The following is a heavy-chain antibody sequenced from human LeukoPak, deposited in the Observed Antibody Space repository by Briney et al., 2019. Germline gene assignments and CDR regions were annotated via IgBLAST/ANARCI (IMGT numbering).Heavy chain of an antibody. Sequence: PGRSLRLSCAASGFTFSSYGMHWVRQAPGKGLEWVAVMWDDGTNEYYVESVKGRFTISRDDAKNSLYLQMNSLRADDTAVYYCVRDHLWAFDIWGQGTMVTVSS. D-gene: IGHD2-21*01. CDR1: GFTFSSYG. V-gene: IGHV3-33*08. CDR3: VRDHLWAFDI. CDR2: MWDDGTNE. J-gene: IGHJ3*02.